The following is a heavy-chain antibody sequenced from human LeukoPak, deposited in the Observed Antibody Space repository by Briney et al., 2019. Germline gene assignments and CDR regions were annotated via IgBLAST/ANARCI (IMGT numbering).Heavy chain of an antibody. V-gene: IGHV4-59*01. D-gene: IGHD2-2*01. J-gene: IGHJ3*02. Sequence: SETLSLTCTVSGGSISSYYWSWIRQPPGKGLEWIGYVYYSGSTNYNPSLTSRVTISVDTSKNQFSLKLNSVTAADTAVYYCARAGCTSTSCPRRGAFDIWGQGTMVTVSS. CDR3: ARAGCTSTSCPRRGAFDI. CDR2: VYYSGST. CDR1: GGSISSYY.